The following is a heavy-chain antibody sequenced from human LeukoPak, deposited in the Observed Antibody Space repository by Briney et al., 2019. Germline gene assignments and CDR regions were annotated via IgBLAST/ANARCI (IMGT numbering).Heavy chain of an antibody. V-gene: IGHV4-59*08. J-gene: IGHJ5*02. CDR3: ARHIPLYDSGGWFDP. CDR1: DGSISSYY. Sequence: PSETLSLTCTVSDGSISSYYWSWIRQPPGKGLEWIGYIYYSGSTNYNPSLKSRVTISVDTSKNQFSLKLSSVTAADTAVYYCARHIPLYDSGGWFDPWGQGTLVTVSS. CDR2: IYYSGST. D-gene: IGHD3-3*01.